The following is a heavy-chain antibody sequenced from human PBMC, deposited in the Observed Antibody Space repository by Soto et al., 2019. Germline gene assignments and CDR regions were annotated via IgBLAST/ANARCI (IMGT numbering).Heavy chain of an antibody. V-gene: IGHV3-23*01. CDR2: IAGKT. J-gene: IGHJ4*02. CDR3: ARKTDVPTGMLDY. CDR1: GFTFSNSV. Sequence: EVHLLQSGGGLVQPGGSLRLSCAASGFTFSNSVMIWVRQAPGKGLEWVSTIAGKTYYSDSVKGRFTISRDNSQSTLYLQMNSLRAEDTAVYYCARKTDVPTGMLDYWGQGTLVTVSS. D-gene: IGHD2-2*01.